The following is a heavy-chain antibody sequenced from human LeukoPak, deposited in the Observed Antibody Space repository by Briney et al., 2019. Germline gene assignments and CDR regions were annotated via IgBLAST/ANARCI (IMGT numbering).Heavy chain of an antibody. V-gene: IGHV1-2*02. J-gene: IGHJ4*02. CDR2: INPNSGGT. CDR1: GYTFTGYY. Sequence: ASVKVSCKASGYTFTGYYMHWVRQAPGQGLEWMGWINPNSGGTNYAQKFQGRVTMTRDTSISTAYMELSRLRSDDTAVYYCARDRSNRVTATYWGYFDYWGQGTLVTVSS. D-gene: IGHD2-21*02. CDR3: ARDRSNRVTATYWGYFDY.